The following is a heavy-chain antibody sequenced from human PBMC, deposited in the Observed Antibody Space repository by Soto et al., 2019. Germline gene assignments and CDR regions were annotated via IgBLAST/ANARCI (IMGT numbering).Heavy chain of an antibody. V-gene: IGHV3-30-3*01. D-gene: IGHD3-16*01. CDR1: GFTFSSYA. CDR2: ISYDGSNK. CDR3: ARPGATLGGVTDPGDY. Sequence: QVQLVESGGGVVQPGRSLRLSCAASGFTFSSYAMHWVRQAPGKGLEWVAVISYDGSNKYYADSVKGRFTISRDNSKNTLYLQVNSLRAEDTAVYYCARPGATLGGVTDPGDYWGQGTLVTVSS. J-gene: IGHJ4*02.